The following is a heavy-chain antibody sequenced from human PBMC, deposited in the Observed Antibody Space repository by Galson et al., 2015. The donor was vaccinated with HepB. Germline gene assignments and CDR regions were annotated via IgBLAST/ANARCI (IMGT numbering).Heavy chain of an antibody. CDR3: ARVALGGVVGATQYHWFVP. CDR2: ISAYNRNT. Sequence: SVKVSCKASGYTFSSYFITWVRQAPGQGLEWMGWISAYNRNTNYAQKFQGRVTMTTDTSTSTAYMELRSLRSDDTAVYYCARVALGGVVGATQYHWFVPCGQGSLFT. V-gene: IGHV1-18*01. D-gene: IGHD2-15*01. J-gene: IGHJ5*02. CDR1: GYTFSSYF.